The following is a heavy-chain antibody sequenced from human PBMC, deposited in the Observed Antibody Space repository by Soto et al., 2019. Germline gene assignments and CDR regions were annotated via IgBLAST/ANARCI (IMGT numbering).Heavy chain of an antibody. CDR2: IYYSGST. V-gene: IGHV4-39*01. CDR1: GGSISSSSYY. J-gene: IGHJ4*02. D-gene: IGHD6-6*01. CDR3: ARQEYSSSSGDSDY. Sequence: QLQLQESGPGLVKPSETLSLTCTVSGGSISSSSYYWGWIRQPPGKGLEWIGSIYYSGSTYYNPSLKSRVTISVDTSKNQFSLKLSSVTAADTAVYYCARQEYSSSSGDSDYWGQGTLVTVSS.